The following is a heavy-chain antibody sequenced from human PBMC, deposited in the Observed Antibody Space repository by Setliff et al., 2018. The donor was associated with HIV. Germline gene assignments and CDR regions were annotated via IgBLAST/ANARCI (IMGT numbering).Heavy chain of an antibody. D-gene: IGHD2-15*01. CDR1: GFTFSSYA. CDR2: ITNDGRNT. V-gene: IGHV3-23*01. J-gene: IGHJ4*02. CDR3: AKGALGYCSGTICYPFDY. Sequence: GGSLRLSCAASGFTFSSYAMNWVRQAPGKRLEWVSSITNDGRNTYYADSAKGRFAISRDNSKNTLYLQMNSLRAEDMAVYYCAKGALGYCSGTICYPFDYWAQGTLVTVSS.